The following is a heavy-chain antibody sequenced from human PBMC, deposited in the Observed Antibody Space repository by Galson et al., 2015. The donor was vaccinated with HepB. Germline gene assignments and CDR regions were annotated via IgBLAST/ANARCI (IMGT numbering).Heavy chain of an antibody. D-gene: IGHD3-22*01. V-gene: IGHV3-30-3*01. J-gene: IGHJ5*02. CDR3: ARDGYYYNSGASSIHNWFDP. CDR2: ISYDGSNK. Sequence: SLRLSCAASGFTVSSNYMSWVRQAPGKGLEWVAVISYDGSNKYYADSVKGRFTISRDNSKNTLYLQMNSLRAEDTAVYYCARDGYYYNSGASSIHNWFDPWGQGTLVTVSS. CDR1: GFTVSSNY.